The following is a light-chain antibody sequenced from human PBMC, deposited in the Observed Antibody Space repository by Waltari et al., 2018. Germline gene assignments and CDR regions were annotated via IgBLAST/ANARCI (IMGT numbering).Light chain of an antibody. CDR1: NIGAKH. CDR3: QVWDRNKEF. CDR2: RDN. J-gene: IGLJ2*01. V-gene: IGLV3-9*01. Sequence: SYDLTQPPSVSVALGQTARLTCAGDNIGAKHLHRYQKKPGQAPLLVIYRDNNRPSGIPERFSGSNSGNTATLTISRAQAGDEADYYCQVWDRNKEFFGGGTKLTVL.